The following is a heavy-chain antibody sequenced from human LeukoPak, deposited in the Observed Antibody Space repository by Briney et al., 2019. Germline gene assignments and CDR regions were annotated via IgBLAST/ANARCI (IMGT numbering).Heavy chain of an antibody. V-gene: IGHV3-30*02. CDR3: AKAGRLLTTVTYIDY. CDR1: GFTFSSYG. D-gene: IGHD4-17*01. J-gene: IGHJ4*02. CDR2: IRYDGSNK. Sequence: PGGSLRLSCAASGFTFSSYGMHWVRQAPGKGLEWVAFIRYDGSNKYYADSVKGRFTTSRDNSKNTLYLQMISLRAEDTAVYYCAKAGRLLTTVTYIDYWGQGTLVTVSS.